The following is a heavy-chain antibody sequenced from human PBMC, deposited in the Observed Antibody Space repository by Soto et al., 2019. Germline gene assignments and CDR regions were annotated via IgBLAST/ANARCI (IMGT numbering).Heavy chain of an antibody. CDR2: IYYSGST. D-gene: IGHD3-22*01. Sequence: SETLSLTCSVAGGYSSSSSYYWGWIRQPPGKGLEWIGSIYYSGSTYYNPSLKSRVTISVDTSKNQFSLKLSSVTAADTAVYYCARDSSGYYGYYYGMDVWGQGTTVTVSS. V-gene: IGHV4-39*02. J-gene: IGHJ6*02. CDR1: GGYSSSSSYY. CDR3: ARDSSGYYGYYYGMDV.